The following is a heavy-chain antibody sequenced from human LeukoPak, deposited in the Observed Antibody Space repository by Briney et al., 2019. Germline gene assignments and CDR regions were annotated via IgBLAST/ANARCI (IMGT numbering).Heavy chain of an antibody. J-gene: IGHJ3*02. Sequence: GGSLRLSCAASGFTFSDYYMSWVRQAPGKGLEWVSFISGSASTIYYADSVKGRFTISRDNAKKSFYLQMNSLRAEDTAVYYCASPAVVVVATDAFDIWGQGTMVTVSS. CDR2: ISGSASTI. CDR1: GFTFSDYY. D-gene: IGHD2-15*01. V-gene: IGHV3-11*04. CDR3: ASPAVVVVATDAFDI.